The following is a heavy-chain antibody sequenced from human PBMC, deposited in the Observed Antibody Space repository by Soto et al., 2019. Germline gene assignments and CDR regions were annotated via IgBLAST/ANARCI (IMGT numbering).Heavy chain of an antibody. V-gene: IGHV1-18*01. CDR1: GYTFITYG. Sequence: QVQLVQSGAEVKKPGASVKVSCKASGYTFITYGVSWVRQAPGQGLDWLGWISTYNGNTRYAERLQGRVTMTTDTTTNIAYMELRNLRSDDTDVYYCARGLTDYYDNSANYFLDYWGQGTLVTVSS. CDR2: ISTYNGNT. J-gene: IGHJ4*02. CDR3: ARGLTDYYDNSANYFLDY. D-gene: IGHD3-22*01.